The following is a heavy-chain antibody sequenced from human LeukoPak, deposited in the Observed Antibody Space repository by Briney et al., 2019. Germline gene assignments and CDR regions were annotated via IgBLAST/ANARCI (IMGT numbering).Heavy chain of an antibody. CDR2: ISSSGSTI. V-gene: IGHV3-48*03. D-gene: IGHD1-1*01. CDR3: ARAAVGTTALNFDY. Sequence: GGSLRLSCAASGFTFSSYEMNWVRQAPGKGLEWVSYISSSGSTIYYADSVKGRFTISRDNAENSLYLQMNSLRDEDTAVYYCARAAVGTTALNFDYWGQGTLVTVSS. CDR1: GFTFSSYE. J-gene: IGHJ4*02.